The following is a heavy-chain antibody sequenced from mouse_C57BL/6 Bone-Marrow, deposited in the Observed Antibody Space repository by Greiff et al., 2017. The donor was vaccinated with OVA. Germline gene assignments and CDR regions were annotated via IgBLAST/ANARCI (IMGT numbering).Heavy chain of an antibody. Sequence: QVQLQQSGAELAKPGASVKLSCKASGYTFTSYWMHWVNQRPGQGLEWIGYITPSSGYTKYNQKFKDKATLTADKSSSTAYMQLSSLTYEDSAVYYCARWRGLRTDAMDYWGQGTSVTVSS. CDR1: GYTFTSYW. V-gene: IGHV1-7*01. CDR2: ITPSSGYT. D-gene: IGHD2-4*01. J-gene: IGHJ4*01. CDR3: ARWRGLRTDAMDY.